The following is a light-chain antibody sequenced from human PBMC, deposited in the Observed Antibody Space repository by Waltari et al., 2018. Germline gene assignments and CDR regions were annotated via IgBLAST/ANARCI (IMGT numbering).Light chain of an antibody. V-gene: IGKV1-5*03. CDR2: QAS. CDR1: QNISSW. Sequence: DIQMTQSPSTLSASVGDRVTITCRASQNISSWLAWYQQKPGKALKLLIYQASNLKSGVPSRFSGTGSATEFTLTISSLQPDDFAAYYCLEYTAYSHTFGQGTKLDIK. J-gene: IGKJ2*01. CDR3: LEYTAYSHT.